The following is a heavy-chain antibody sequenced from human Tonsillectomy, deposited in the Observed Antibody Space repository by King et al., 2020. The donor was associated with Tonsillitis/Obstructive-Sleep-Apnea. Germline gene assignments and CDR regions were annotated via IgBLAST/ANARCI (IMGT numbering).Heavy chain of an antibody. Sequence: MQLVQSGAEVKKPGASVKVSCKASGYTFTGYYMHWVRQAPGQGLEWMGWINPNSGGTNYAQKFQGRVTMTRDTSISTAYMELSRLRSDDTAVYYCARDGYCSGGSCNNWFDPWGQGTLVTVSS. J-gene: IGHJ5*02. CDR1: GYTFTGYY. CDR3: ARDGYCSGGSCNNWFDP. CDR2: INPNSGGT. D-gene: IGHD2-15*01. V-gene: IGHV1-2*02.